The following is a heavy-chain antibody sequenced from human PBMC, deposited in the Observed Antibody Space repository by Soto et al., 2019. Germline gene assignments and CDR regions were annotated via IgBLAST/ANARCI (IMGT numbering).Heavy chain of an antibody. CDR1: GDSISGYY. Sequence: PSETLSLTCSVSGDSISGYYWSWVRQPPGEGLEWIAYISSSGTTSYNPSLKSRVTISVDTSKNQFSLKVNSVTTADTAVYYCARIRSGWYWFDPWGQGTLVTVSS. CDR3: ARIRSGWYWFDP. CDR2: ISSSGTT. J-gene: IGHJ5*02. D-gene: IGHD6-19*01. V-gene: IGHV4-59*01.